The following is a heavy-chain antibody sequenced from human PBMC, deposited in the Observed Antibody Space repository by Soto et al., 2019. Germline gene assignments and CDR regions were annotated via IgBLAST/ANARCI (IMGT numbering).Heavy chain of an antibody. V-gene: IGHV6-1*01. CDR3: ARGHNYTCEC. CDR2: TYYRSKWYN. J-gene: IGHJ3*01. D-gene: IGHD3-3*01. CDR1: GDSVSSNSAA. Sequence: SQPLSLTCAISGDSVSSNSAAWNWIRQSPSRGLEWLGRTYYRSKWYNDYALSVKSRLTINPDTSRNQFSLHLNSVTPEDTALYYCARGHNYTCECCGQGTMVTVSS.